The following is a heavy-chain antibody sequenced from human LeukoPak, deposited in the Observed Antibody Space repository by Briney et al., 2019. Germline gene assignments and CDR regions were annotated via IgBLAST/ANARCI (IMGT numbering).Heavy chain of an antibody. V-gene: IGHV4-34*01. J-gene: IGHJ5*02. CDR2: INHSGST. CDR1: GGSFSGYY. D-gene: IGHD1-20*01. Sequence: PSENLSLTCAVYGGSFSGYYWSWIRQPPGRGLEWIGEINHSGSTNCNPSLKSRVTISVDTSKNQFSLKLSSVTAADTAVYYCARGEYNWNDRNWFDPWGQGTLVTVSS. CDR3: ARGEYNWNDRNWFDP.